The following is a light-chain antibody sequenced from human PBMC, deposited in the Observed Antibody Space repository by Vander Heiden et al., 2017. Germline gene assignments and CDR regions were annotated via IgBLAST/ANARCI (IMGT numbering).Light chain of an antibody. CDR1: QGINNW. CDR3: QQANSFPLT. Sequence: DLKMNPSPFSVSASVGDRVTITCRASQGINNWLAWYQQKPGKAPKLLIYATSNLEGGVPSRFSGSGSGTDFTLTISSLQPEDFAIYYCQQANSFPLTFGGGTKVEIK. CDR2: ATS. V-gene: IGKV1D-12*01. J-gene: IGKJ4*01.